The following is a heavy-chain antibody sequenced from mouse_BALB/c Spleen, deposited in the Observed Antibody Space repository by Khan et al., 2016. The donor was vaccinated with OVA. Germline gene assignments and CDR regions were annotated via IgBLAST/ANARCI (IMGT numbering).Heavy chain of an antibody. CDR2: INTHSGVP. J-gene: IGHJ4*01. CDR3: ARGGAAFYRNDGGAMYS. D-gene: IGHD2-14*01. V-gene: IGHV9-4*02. Sequence: QIQLVQSGPELKKPGETVRISCKASGYTFTTAGMQRVQKMPGKGLKWIGWINTHSGVPNYAEDFKGRFVFSLETSATTAYLKITKLKHEVTATYVWARGGAAFYRNDGGAMYSWGQGTSVTGSS. CDR1: GYTFTTAG.